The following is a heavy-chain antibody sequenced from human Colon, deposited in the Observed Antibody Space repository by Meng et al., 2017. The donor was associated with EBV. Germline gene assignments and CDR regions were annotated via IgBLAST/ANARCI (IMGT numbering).Heavy chain of an antibody. Sequence: QGQRQQGGAGLLKPSDTLSRSCAVYGGSFRDYYWTWIRHPPGKGLEWIGEIDHRGNTKYNPSLKSRVTISLDTSKKQFSLKVSSVTAADSAVYYCARRGPSGNFSPWSQGALVTVSS. CDR1: GGSFRDYY. J-gene: IGHJ5*02. D-gene: IGHD3-10*01. CDR2: IDHRGNT. V-gene: IGHV4-34*01. CDR3: ARRGPSGNFSP.